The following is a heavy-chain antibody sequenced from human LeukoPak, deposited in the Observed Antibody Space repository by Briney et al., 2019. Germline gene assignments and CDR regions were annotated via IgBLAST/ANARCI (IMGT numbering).Heavy chain of an antibody. J-gene: IGHJ5*02. V-gene: IGHV4-39*01. CDR1: GGSISSSSYY. CDR2: IYYSGST. Sequence: PSETLSLTCTVSGGSISSSSYYWDWIRQPPGKGLEWIGSIYYSGSTYYNPSLKSRVTIFVDTSKNQFSLKLSSVTAADTAVYYCARRRSGLNWFGPWGQGTLVTVSS. CDR3: ARRRSGLNWFGP.